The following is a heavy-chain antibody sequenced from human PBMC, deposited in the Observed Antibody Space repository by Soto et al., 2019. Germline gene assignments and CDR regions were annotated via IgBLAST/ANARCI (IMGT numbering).Heavy chain of an antibody. V-gene: IGHV3-23*01. CDR1: GFTFSSYA. Sequence: EVQLLESGGGSVQPGGSLRLSCAASGFTFSSYAMRWVRRPPGKGLEWVSSISGSGGTAYYADSVKGRFSISRDSLVNTLYLQMNSLRAEDTAVYYCAKGRGQNWTFDYWGQGTLVTVSP. CDR3: AKGRGQNWTFDY. D-gene: IGHD1-1*01. CDR2: ISGSGGTA. J-gene: IGHJ4*02.